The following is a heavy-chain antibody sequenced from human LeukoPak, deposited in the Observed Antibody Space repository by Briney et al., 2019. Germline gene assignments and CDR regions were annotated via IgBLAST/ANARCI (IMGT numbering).Heavy chain of an antibody. J-gene: IGHJ3*02. CDR3: ARGGGFDAFDI. CDR1: GGSISSYY. Sequence: SETLSLTCTVSGGSISSYYWTWIRQPPGKGLEWIGEINHSGSSNYNPSLKSRVTISIDTSKNQFSLKLRSVTAADTAVYYCARGGGFDAFDIWGQGTMVTVSS. CDR2: INHSGSS. V-gene: IGHV4-34*01.